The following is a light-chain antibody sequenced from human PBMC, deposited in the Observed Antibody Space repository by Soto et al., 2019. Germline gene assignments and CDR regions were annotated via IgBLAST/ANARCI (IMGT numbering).Light chain of an antibody. J-gene: IGLJ1*01. CDR3: AAGGDSVSGPSYV. CDR1: SSNIGSNL. Sequence: QSVLTQPPSASGTPGQRVTISCSGSSSNIGSNLVYWYRQVPGTAPKLLIYRDSQRPSGVPDRFSGSKSGTSASLAISGLRADDEAYYFCAAGGDSVSGPSYVFGTGTKVTVL. V-gene: IGLV1-47*01. CDR2: RDS.